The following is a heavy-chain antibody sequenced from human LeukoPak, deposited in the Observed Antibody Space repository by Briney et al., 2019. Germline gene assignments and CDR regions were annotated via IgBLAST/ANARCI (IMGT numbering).Heavy chain of an antibody. CDR1: GGSISSYY. J-gene: IGHJ4*02. V-gene: IGHV4-59*08. CDR2: IYYSGST. CDR3: ARHYDSSSYWYYFDY. D-gene: IGHD3-22*01. Sequence: SETLSLTCTVSGGSISSYYWSWIRQPPGKGLEWIGYIYYSGSTNYNPSLKSRVTISVATSKNQFSLKLSSVTAADTAVYYCARHYDSSSYWYYFDYWGQGTLVTVSS.